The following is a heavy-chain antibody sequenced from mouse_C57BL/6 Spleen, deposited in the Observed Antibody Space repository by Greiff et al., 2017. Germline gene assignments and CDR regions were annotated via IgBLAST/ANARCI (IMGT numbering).Heavy chain of an antibody. CDR2: IYPRSGNP. V-gene: IGHV1-81*01. CDR3: ARKDDYDPFAY. CDR1: GYTFTSYG. J-gene: IGHJ3*01. Sequence: QVQLQQSGAALARPGASVKLSCKASGYTFTSYGLSWVKQRTGQGLEWIGEIYPRSGNPYYHEKFKGKATLTADKSSSTAYMELRSLTSEDSAVYFCARKDDYDPFAYWGQGTLVTVSA. D-gene: IGHD2-4*01.